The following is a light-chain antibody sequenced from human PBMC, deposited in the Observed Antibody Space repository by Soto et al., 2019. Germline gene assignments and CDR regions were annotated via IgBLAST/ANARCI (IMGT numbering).Light chain of an antibody. J-gene: IGLJ2*01. CDR2: EVN. CDR1: SSDVGAYNF. CDR3: SSYAGSNNVL. Sequence: QSALTQPPSASGSPGQSVTISCTGTSSDVGAYNFISWYQQHPGKAPKLIIYEVNKRPSGVPDRFSGSKSGKTASLTVSGLQADDEATYHCSSYAGSNNVLFGGGTKLTVL. V-gene: IGLV2-8*01.